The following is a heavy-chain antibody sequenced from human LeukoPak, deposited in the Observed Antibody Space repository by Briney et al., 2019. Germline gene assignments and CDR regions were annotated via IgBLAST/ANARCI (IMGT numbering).Heavy chain of an antibody. V-gene: IGHV3-48*01. J-gene: IGHJ4*02. Sequence: PGGSLRLSCTASGFTFGDYAMSWVRQAPGKGLEWVSYISSSSSTIYYADSVKGRFTISRDNAKNSLYLQMNSLRAEDTAVYYCARDVMTTVTYEAFDCWGQGTLVTVSS. CDR3: ARDVMTTVTYEAFDC. CDR2: ISSSSSTI. D-gene: IGHD4-17*01. CDR1: GFTFGDYA.